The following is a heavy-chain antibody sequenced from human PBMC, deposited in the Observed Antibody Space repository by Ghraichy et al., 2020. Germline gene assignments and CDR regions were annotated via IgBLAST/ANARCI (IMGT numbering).Heavy chain of an antibody. CDR1: GYTFTDYY. J-gene: IGHJ4*02. Sequence: ASVKVSCKASGYTFTDYYMHWVRQAPGQGLEWMGWIAPNSGGTNYAQKFQGGVSMTTDTSISTAYMELSGLSSDDTAIYYCARGRSITAPSIRGGNDYWGQGTLVTVSA. V-gene: IGHV1-2*02. D-gene: IGHD6-13*01. CDR3: ARGRSITAPSIRGGNDY. CDR2: IAPNSGGT.